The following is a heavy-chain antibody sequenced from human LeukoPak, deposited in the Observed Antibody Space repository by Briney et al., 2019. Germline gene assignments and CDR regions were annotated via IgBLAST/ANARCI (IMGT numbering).Heavy chain of an antibody. CDR2: IYYSGST. J-gene: IGHJ4*02. Sequence: ASETLSLTCTVSGGSISSSNYYWGWIRQPPGKGLEWIGSIYYSGSTYYNPSLKSRVTISADTSKNHFSLKLNSVTTADTAVYYCTRGAGWLIDYWGQGILVTVSS. CDR1: GGSISSSNYY. V-gene: IGHV4-39*07. CDR3: TRGAGWLIDY. D-gene: IGHD3-16*01.